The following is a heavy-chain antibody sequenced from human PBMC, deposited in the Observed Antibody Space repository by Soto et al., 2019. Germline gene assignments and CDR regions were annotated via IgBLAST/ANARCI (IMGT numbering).Heavy chain of an antibody. Sequence: QVQLVQSGAEVRKPGSSVRVSCKASGGSFNRHTISWVRQAPGQGLEWMGGIIPIFGTANHAQKFQVRVTIIADESTRTVYMELSSLRSDDTAIYYCARGWGYDSTDYYYAYWGQGTLVIVSS. CDR3: ARGWGYDSTDYYYAY. CDR1: GGSFNRHT. J-gene: IGHJ4*02. D-gene: IGHD3-22*01. CDR2: IIPIFGTA. V-gene: IGHV1-69*01.